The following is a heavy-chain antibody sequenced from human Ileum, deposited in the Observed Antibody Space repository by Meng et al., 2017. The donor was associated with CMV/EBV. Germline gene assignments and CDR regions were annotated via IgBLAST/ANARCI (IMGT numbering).Heavy chain of an antibody. J-gene: IGHJ5*02. D-gene: IGHD6-19*01. CDR3: ARAEGGWPPGGFDP. CDR1: GFSLNAFW. CDR2: IGSSNSYI. Sequence: GESLKISCVGSGFSLNAFWMGWARQAPGKGLEWVSSIGSSNSYIYYADSVKGRFTISRDNAEKSLYLQMNSLRVEDTAVYYCARAEGGWPPGGFDPWGQGTLVTVSS. V-gene: IGHV3-21*01.